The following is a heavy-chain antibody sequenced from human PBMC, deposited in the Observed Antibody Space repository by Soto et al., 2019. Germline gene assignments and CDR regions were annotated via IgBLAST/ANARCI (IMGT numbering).Heavy chain of an antibody. Sequence: PSETLSLTCTVSGGSISSYYWNWIRQPPGKGLEWIGSIHHSGGTYYNPSLKSRVTISVDTSNNQFSLKVSSVTAADTAVYYCARHVDPYGGLGAYFDYWGQGTLVTVSS. D-gene: IGHD5-12*01. CDR3: ARHVDPYGGLGAYFDY. J-gene: IGHJ4*02. CDR1: GGSISSYY. V-gene: IGHV4-59*08. CDR2: IHHSGGT.